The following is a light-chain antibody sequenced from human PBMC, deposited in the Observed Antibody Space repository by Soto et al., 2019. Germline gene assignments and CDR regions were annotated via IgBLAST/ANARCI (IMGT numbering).Light chain of an antibody. Sequence: DIQMTQSPSSLSASVGDIVTITCRSSQSSSSYLNWYQQKPGKARKLLIYAASSLQSGVPSRLSGSGSRTSFTLTISSLQPEDFSTYYCQQSYSTPYTFGQGPKREIK. J-gene: IGKJ2*01. CDR3: QQSYSTPYT. CDR2: AAS. CDR1: QSSSSY. V-gene: IGKV1-39*01.